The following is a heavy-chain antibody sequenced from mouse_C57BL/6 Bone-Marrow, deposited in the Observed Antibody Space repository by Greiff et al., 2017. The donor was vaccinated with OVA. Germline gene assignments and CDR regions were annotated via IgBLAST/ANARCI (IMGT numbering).Heavy chain of an antibody. CDR1: GYTFTSYW. Sequence: QVQLQQPGAELVKPGASVKMSCKASGYTFTSYWITWVKQRPGQGLAWIGDIYPGSGSTNYNEKFKSKATLTVDTSSSTAYMQLSSLTSEDSAVYYCAIFITTVDGFAYWGQGTLVTVSA. V-gene: IGHV1-55*01. CDR3: AIFITTVDGFAY. CDR2: IYPGSGST. J-gene: IGHJ3*01. D-gene: IGHD1-1*01.